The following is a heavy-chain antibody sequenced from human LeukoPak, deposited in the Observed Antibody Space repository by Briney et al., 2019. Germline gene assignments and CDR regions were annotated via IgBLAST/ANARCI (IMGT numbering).Heavy chain of an antibody. CDR1: WFAFPRHY. CDR3: ARDMAAAGPETLNFDY. D-gene: IGHD6-13*01. J-gene: IGHJ4*02. CDR2: INPSGGST. Sequence: APVKGSFKASWFAFPRHYIHRVRQAPGQGVEWIGIINPSGGSTSYAQKFQGRVTMTRDTSTSTVYMELSSLRSEDTAVYYCARDMAAAGPETLNFDYWGQGTLVTVSS. V-gene: IGHV1-46*01.